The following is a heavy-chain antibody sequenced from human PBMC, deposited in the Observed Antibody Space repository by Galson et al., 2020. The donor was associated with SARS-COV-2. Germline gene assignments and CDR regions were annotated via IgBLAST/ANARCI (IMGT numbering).Heavy chain of an antibody. J-gene: IGHJ4*02. D-gene: IGHD1-26*01. CDR3: ARVVYYSGNSYYFDY. V-gene: IGHV3-30*01. CDR1: GFTFSNYP. CDR2: ISYDGNIK. Sequence: GGSLRLSCTASGFTFSNYPMHWVRQAPGKGLEWVRVISYDGNIKYYSDSVKGRFTISRDNSKNTLYLQMNSLRPEDTAVYSCARVVYYSGNSYYFDYWGQGALVTVSS.